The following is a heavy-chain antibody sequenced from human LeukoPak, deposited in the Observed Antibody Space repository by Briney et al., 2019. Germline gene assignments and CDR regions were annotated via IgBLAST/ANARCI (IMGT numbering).Heavy chain of an antibody. V-gene: IGHV3-48*03. J-gene: IGHJ4*02. CDR2: ISSGGTTI. Sequence: GGSLRLSCAASGFTFSEYEMNWVRQAPGKGLEWVSDISSGGTTIFYADSVKGRFTISRDNAKNSLYLQMNSLRDEDTAIYYCTRGLAVWGQGALVTVSS. CDR3: TRGLAV. CDR1: GFTFSEYE. D-gene: IGHD6-19*01.